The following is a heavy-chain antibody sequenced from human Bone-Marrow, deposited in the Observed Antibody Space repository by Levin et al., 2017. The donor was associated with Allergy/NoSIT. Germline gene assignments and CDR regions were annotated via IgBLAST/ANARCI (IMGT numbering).Heavy chain of an antibody. Sequence: ASVKVSCKASGGTFSNYAVSWVRRAPGQGLEYMGGIIPIFDTTKYAQKFQGRLTITADESTRTVYMELSSLRSEDTALYYCARLFDGFNMWGQGTLIAVSS. CDR1: GGTFSNYA. V-gene: IGHV1-69*13. J-gene: IGHJ3*02. CDR3: ARLFDGFNM. D-gene: IGHD2-21*01. CDR2: IIPIFDTT.